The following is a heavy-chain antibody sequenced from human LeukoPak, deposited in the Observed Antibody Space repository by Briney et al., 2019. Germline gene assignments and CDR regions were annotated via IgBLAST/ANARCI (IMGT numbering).Heavy chain of an antibody. V-gene: IGHV4-61*02. CDR3: ARQTLDFWSGYGLDY. Sequence: PSQTLSLTCTVSGVSISSGSYYWSWIRQPAGKGLEWIGRIYTSGSTNYNPSLKSRVTISVDTSKNQFSLKLSSVTAADTAVYHCARQTLDFWSGYGLDYWGQGTLVTVSS. D-gene: IGHD3-3*01. CDR2: IYTSGST. J-gene: IGHJ4*02. CDR1: GVSISSGSYY.